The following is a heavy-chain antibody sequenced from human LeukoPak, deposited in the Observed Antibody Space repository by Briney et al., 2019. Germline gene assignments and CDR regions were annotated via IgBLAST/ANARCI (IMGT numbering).Heavy chain of an antibody. V-gene: IGHV4-59*01. CDR1: GGSISSYY. Sequence: PSETLSLTCTVSGGSISSYYWSWIRQPPGKGLEWIGYIYYSGSTNYNPSLKSRFTISVDTSKNQFSLKLSSVTAADTAVYYCARDLYYVGYYYGMDVWGQGTTVTVSS. CDR2: IYYSGST. CDR3: ARDLYYVGYYYGMDV. J-gene: IGHJ6*02. D-gene: IGHD1-26*01.